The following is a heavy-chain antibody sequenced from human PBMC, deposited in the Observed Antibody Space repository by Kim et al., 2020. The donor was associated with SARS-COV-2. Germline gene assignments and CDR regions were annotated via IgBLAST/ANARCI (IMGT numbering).Heavy chain of an antibody. CDR2: ISPSGSP. D-gene: IGHD1-26*01. Sequence: SETLSLTCTVSGAFISGSYWSWIRQPAGEGLEWIGRISPSGSPNYNPSLKSRVTMSADMSKNQFSLKVNSVTAADTAVYYCARGGISRAPYDFWGQGTL. CDR3: ARGGISRAPYDF. V-gene: IGHV4-4*07. CDR1: GAFISGSY. J-gene: IGHJ4*02.